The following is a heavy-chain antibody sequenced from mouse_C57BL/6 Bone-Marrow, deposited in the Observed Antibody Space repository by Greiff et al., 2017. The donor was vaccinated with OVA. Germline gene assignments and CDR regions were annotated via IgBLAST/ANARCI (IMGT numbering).Heavy chain of an antibody. J-gene: IGHJ4*01. D-gene: IGHD1-1*01. CDR1: GFTFSDYG. CDR2: ISSGSSTI. Sequence: DVQLVESGGGLVKPGGSLKLSCAASGFTFSDYGMHWVRQAPEKGLEWVAYISSGSSTIYYEDTVKGRFTISRDNAKNTLFLQMTSLMSEDTAMYYCARRAYYYGSSFYYYAMDYWGQGTSVTVSS. CDR3: ARRAYYYGSSFYYYAMDY. V-gene: IGHV5-17*01.